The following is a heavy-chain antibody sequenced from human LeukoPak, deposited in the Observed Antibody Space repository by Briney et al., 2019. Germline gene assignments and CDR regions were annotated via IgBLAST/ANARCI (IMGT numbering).Heavy chain of an antibody. V-gene: IGHV4-4*07. CDR2: FSFSGAT. CDR1: GGPISSYY. D-gene: IGHD6-13*01. Sequence: PSETLSLTCTVAGGPISSYYWSWIRQPAGKGLEWIGRFSFSGATNYNPSLKSRVTMSVDTSKNEFSLNLNSVTAADTAVYYCARDLRYSSTWYYYGLDVWGQGTTVTVSS. J-gene: IGHJ6*02. CDR3: ARDLRYSSTWYYYGLDV.